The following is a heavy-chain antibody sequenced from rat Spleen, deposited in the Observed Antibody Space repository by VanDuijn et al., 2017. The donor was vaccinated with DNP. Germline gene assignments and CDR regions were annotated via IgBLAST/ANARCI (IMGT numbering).Heavy chain of an antibody. J-gene: IGHJ2*01. CDR1: GFTFSNFY. Sequence: EVQVVESGGGLVQPGKSLKLSCVGSGFTFSNFYMAWVRQAPKKGLEWVATISTSGSRTYYLDSVKGRFTISRDNAKSSLYLQMNSLRSEDTATYYCARGGRSYFDYWGQGVMVTVSS. V-gene: IGHV5-25*01. CDR3: ARGGRSYFDY. CDR2: ISTSGSRT. D-gene: IGHD1-11*01.